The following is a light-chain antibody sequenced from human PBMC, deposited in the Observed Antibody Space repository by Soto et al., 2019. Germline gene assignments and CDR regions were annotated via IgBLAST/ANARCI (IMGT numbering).Light chain of an antibody. CDR1: SPNIGSNT. CDR3: AAWDDSLKGLV. J-gene: IGLJ3*02. V-gene: IGLV1-44*01. CDR2: GDN. Sequence: QSVLTQPPSASGTPGQRVSISCSGNSPNIGSNTVNWYLQLPGTAPKLLIYGDNQRPSGVPDRFSGSKSGTSTSLAISGLQSEDEADYYCAAWDDSLKGLVFGGGTKLTVL.